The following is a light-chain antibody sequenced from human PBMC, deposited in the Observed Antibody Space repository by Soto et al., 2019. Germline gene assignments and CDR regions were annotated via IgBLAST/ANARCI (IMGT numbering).Light chain of an antibody. J-gene: IGKJ1*01. Sequence: AIQMTQSPSSLSASVGDRVTITCRASQAIRNELGWYQQKPGKAHKLLIYAIYTLQSGVPSRFSGRGSGTDFTLTIRSLQPEDFATYYCIQDYNYPRTFGQGTKVDIK. V-gene: IGKV1-6*01. CDR2: AIY. CDR1: QAIRNE. CDR3: IQDYNYPRT.